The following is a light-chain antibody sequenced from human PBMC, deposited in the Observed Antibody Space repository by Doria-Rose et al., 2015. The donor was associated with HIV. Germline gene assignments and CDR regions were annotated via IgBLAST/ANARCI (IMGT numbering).Light chain of an antibody. CDR1: GSDVGYYKY. J-gene: IGLJ2*01. Sequence: LTQPASVSGSPGQSITISCTGTGSDVGYYKYVSWYQQYPGKAPKLIISDVTKRPSGVSDRFSGSKSGNTASLTISGLQAEDEAEYFCSSYTSGTSFVFGGGTKLTV. CDR2: DVT. V-gene: IGLV2-14*03. CDR3: SSYTSGTSFV.